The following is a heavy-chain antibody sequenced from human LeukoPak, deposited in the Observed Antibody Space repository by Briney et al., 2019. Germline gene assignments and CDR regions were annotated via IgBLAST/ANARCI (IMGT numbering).Heavy chain of an antibody. CDR3: ARAPEWYYYDSSGYYQHPNWFDP. CDR2: INHSGST. Sequence: SETLSLTCAVYGGSFSGYYWSWIRQPPGKGLEWIGEINHSGSTNYNPSLMSRVTISVDTSKNQFSLKLSSVTAADTAVYYCARAPEWYYYDSSGYYQHPNWFDPWGQGTLVTISS. CDR1: GGSFSGYY. D-gene: IGHD3-22*01. J-gene: IGHJ5*02. V-gene: IGHV4-34*01.